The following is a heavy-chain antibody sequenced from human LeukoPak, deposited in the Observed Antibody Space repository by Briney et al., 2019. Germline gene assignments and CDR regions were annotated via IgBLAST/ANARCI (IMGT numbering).Heavy chain of an antibody. CDR3: TKATGDYFWYFDL. J-gene: IGHJ2*01. CDR2: ISGSGGGT. CDR1: GFSFSSYA. D-gene: IGHD4-17*01. Sequence: PGGSLRLSCAASGFSFSSYAMSWVRQAPGKGLEWVSGISGSGGGTYYADSVKGRFTISRDNSKNTLYLQMNSLRVEDTAVYYCTKATGDYFWYFDLWGRGTPVTVSS. V-gene: IGHV3-23*01.